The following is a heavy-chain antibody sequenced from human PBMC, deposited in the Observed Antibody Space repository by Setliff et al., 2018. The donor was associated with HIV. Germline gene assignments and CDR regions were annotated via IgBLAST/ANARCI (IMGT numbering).Heavy chain of an antibody. CDR3: ARTRDHLWFGELFPPGWMDV. CDR2: IHFSGNT. CDR1: GSSVSSGDDY. D-gene: IGHD3-10*01. J-gene: IGHJ6*04. V-gene: IGHV4-30-4*01. Sequence: SETLSLTCTVSGSSVSSGDDYWSWIRQPPGEGLEWIGYIHFSGNTYYKPSLKSRVTMSVDSSKNQFSLKVNSVTAADTAVYYCARTRDHLWFGELFPPGWMDVWGKGTTVTVSS.